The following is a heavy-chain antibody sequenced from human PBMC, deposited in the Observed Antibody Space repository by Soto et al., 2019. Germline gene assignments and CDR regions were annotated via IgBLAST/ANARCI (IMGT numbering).Heavy chain of an antibody. V-gene: IGHV1-18*04. D-gene: IGHD5-18*01. CDR2: ISAHNGNT. Sequence: QVQLVQSGGEMKKPGASMRVSCKTSGYTFTSNGITWVRQAPGQGLEWMGWISAHNGNTKSSEKCPGRFTMSTVTSTSTAHMELTSLTSDDTAVYYWARGRGYSYAEDAVQNWGQGTMVIGSS. CDR1: GYTFTSNG. CDR3: ARGRGYSYAEDAVQN. J-gene: IGHJ3*02.